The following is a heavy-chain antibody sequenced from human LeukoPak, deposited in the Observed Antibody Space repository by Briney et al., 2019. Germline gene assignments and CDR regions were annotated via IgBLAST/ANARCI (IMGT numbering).Heavy chain of an antibody. CDR2: ISSSSSYI. CDR1: GFTFSSYS. CDR3: ARDHSKAYGSGSPPYR. D-gene: IGHD3-10*01. J-gene: IGHJ4*02. Sequence: GGSLRLSCAASGFTFSSYSMNWVRQAPGKGLEWVSSISSSSSYIYYADSVKGRFTISRVNAKNSLYLQMNSLRAEDTAVYYCARDHSKAYGSGSPPYRWGQGTLVTVSS. V-gene: IGHV3-21*01.